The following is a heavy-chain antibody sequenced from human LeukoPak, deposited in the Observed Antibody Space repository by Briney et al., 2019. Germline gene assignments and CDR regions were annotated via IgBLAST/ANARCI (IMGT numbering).Heavy chain of an antibody. CDR3: AKVSGTMVQGVIQPHRGYFDS. J-gene: IGHJ4*02. V-gene: IGHV3-23*01. D-gene: IGHD3-10*01. CDR2: ISGSGGST. Sequence: GGSLRLSCAASGFTFSNYAMSWVRQAPGKGLEWVSAISGSGGSTFCADSVRGRFTISRDNSKNTLYLQMNSLRAEDTAVYYCAKVSGTMVQGVIQPHRGYFDSWGQGTLVTVSS. CDR1: GFTFSNYA.